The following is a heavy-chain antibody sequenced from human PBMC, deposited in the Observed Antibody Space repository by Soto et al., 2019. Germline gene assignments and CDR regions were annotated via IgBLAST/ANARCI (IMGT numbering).Heavy chain of an antibody. D-gene: IGHD4-4*01. V-gene: IGHV3-74*01. CDR3: ASGNLGDFDL. CDR2: IQNDGSRT. J-gene: IGHJ3*01. Sequence: EVQLVESEGGLVQRGGSLRLSCAASGFTFDYYWMHWVRQAPGQGLVWVAHIQNDGSRTNYADSVKGRFTISRDNAKNTKYLHMSSLAAGDTAVYYCASGNLGDFDLWGQGTTVTVSS. CDR1: GFTFDYYW.